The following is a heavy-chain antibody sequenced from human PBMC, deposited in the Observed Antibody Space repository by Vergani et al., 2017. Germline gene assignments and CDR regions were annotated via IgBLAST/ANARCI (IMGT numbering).Heavy chain of an antibody. CDR3: ARETYYYDSSGYYWGAFDI. CDR2: ISTSGST. J-gene: IGHJ3*02. Sequence: QVQLQESGPGLVKPSETLSLTCTVSGGSISSYYWSWIRQPAGKGLEWIGRISTSGSTNYNPSLKSRVTMSVDTSKNQFSLKLSSVTAADTAVYYCARETYYYDSSGYYWGAFDIWGQGTMVTVSS. V-gene: IGHV4-4*07. CDR1: GGSISSYY. D-gene: IGHD3-22*01.